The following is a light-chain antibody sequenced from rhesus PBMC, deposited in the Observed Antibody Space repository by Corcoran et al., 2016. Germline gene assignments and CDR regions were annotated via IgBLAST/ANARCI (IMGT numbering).Light chain of an antibody. Sequence: DIQMTQSPSSLSASVGDRVTITCRASQGITNGLAWYQQKPGETPKLLIYEASSLQSGIPSRFSGSGSGTDFTLTISSLQSEDFATYYCQHSYSTPWTFGQGTKVEIK. V-gene: IGKV1-21*01. J-gene: IGKJ1*01. CDR1: QGITNG. CDR3: QHSYSTPWT. CDR2: EAS.